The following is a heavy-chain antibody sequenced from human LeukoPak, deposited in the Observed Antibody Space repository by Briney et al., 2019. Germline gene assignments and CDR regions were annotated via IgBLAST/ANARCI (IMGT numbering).Heavy chain of an antibody. D-gene: IGHD3-22*01. V-gene: IGHV7-4-1*02. CDR2: INTNTGNP. Sequence: ASVKVSCKASGYIFDIYALIWVRQAPGQGLELMGWINTNTGNPTYAQGFTGRFVFSLDTSVSTAYLQISSLKAEDTAVYYCARDFAPRRIVDWGQGTLVTVSS. CDR1: GYIFDIYA. CDR3: ARDFAPRRIVD. J-gene: IGHJ4*02.